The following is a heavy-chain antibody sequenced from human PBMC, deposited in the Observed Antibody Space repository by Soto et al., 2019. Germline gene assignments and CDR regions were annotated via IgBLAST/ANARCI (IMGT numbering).Heavy chain of an antibody. CDR2: INSDGSTT. J-gene: IGHJ3*02. V-gene: IGHV3-74*01. CDR1: GFTFSRHW. CDR3: ARGLAVAGNAFDI. D-gene: IGHD6-19*01. Sequence: HPGGSLRLSCAAPGFTFSRHWMHWVRQAPGKGLVWVSRINSDGSTTNYADSVKGRFTLSRDNAENTLYLQMNSLRAEDTAVYYCARGLAVAGNAFDIWGHGTMVTVSS.